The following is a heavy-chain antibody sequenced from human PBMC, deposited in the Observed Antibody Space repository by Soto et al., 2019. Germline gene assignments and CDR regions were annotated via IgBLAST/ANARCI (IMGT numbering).Heavy chain of an antibody. J-gene: IGHJ5*02. CDR2: ITGSGGST. CDR3: AKDRSVDTRDWFDP. Sequence: PGGSLRLSCAASGFTFGTYAMNWVLQAPGKGLEWVSGITGSGGSTYYADSVKGRFTISRDNSKNTLYLQTNSLRADDTAVYYCAKDRSVDTRDWFDPWGQGTLVTVSS. CDR1: GFTFGTYA. D-gene: IGHD5-18*01. V-gene: IGHV3-23*01.